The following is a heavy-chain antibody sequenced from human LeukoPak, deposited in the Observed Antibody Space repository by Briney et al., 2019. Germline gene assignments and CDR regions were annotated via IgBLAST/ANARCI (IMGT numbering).Heavy chain of an antibody. J-gene: IGHJ6*03. V-gene: IGHV3-48*01. CDR3: ARVRTVVVPAATNYYYYYYMDV. CDR1: GFTLSTYW. CDR2: ISSSSSTI. D-gene: IGHD2-2*01. Sequence: PGGSLRLSCAASGFTLSTYWMHWVRQAPGKGLEWVSYISSSSSTIYYADSVKGRFTISRDNAKNSLYLQMNSLRAEDTAVYYCARVRTVVVPAATNYYYYYYMDVRGKGTTVTVSS.